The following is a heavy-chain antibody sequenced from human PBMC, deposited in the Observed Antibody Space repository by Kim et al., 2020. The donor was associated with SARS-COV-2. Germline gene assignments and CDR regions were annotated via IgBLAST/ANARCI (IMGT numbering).Heavy chain of an antibody. Sequence: ASVRVSCKASGYIFTNYDINWVRQASGQGLEWMGWMNPHSGNTGYAQKFQGRVTMTRNTSISTAYMELNSLIFEDTAVYYCARRGGQELRNFNGFDSWGQGTLVAVSS. CDR1: GYIFTNYD. J-gene: IGHJ5*01. V-gene: IGHV1-8*01. D-gene: IGHD3-16*01. CDR2: MNPHSGNT. CDR3: ARRGGQELRNFNGFDS.